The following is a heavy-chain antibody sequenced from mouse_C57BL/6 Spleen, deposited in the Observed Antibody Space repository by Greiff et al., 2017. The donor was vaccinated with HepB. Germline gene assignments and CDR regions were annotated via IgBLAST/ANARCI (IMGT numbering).Heavy chain of an antibody. V-gene: IGHV1-55*01. D-gene: IGHD1-1*01. CDR2: IYPGSGST. CDR3: AREDYGSSYEVYFDY. Sequence: VQLQQSGAELVKPGASVKMSCKASGYTFTSYWITWVKQRPGQGLEWIGDIYPGSGSTNYNEKFKSKATLTVDTSSSTAYMQLSSRTSEDSAVYYWAREDYGSSYEVYFDYWGQGTTLTVSS. J-gene: IGHJ2*01. CDR1: GYTFTSYW.